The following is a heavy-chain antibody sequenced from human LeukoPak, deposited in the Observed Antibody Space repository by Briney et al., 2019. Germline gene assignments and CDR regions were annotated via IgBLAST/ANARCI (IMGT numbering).Heavy chain of an antibody. CDR2: ISAYNANT. CDR3: AREGTDSIKRPLYYYYYMDV. D-gene: IGHD4-11*01. J-gene: IGHJ6*03. CDR1: GYTFTSYG. Sequence: GASVKVSCKASGYTFTSYGISWVRQAPGQGLEWMGWISAYNANTNYAQKLQGRVTLTTDTSTSTAYMELRSLRPDDTAVYYCAREGTDSIKRPLYYYYYMDVWGKGTTVTVSS. V-gene: IGHV1-18*01.